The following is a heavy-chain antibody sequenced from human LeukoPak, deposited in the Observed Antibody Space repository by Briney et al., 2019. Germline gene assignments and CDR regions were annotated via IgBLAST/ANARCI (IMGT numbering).Heavy chain of an antibody. J-gene: IGHJ4*02. V-gene: IGHV3-23*01. CDR1: GFTFSSYS. Sequence: GGSLRLSCAASGFTFSSYSMNWVRQAPGKGLEWVAGISDRGGSTNYADSVKGRFTISRDNPKNTLYLQMNSLRSEDTAVYFCAKRGVVIRAVLVVGFHKEAYYFDSWGQGALVTVSS. D-gene: IGHD2-15*01. CDR2: ISDRGGST. CDR3: AKRGVVIRAVLVVGFHKEAYYFDS.